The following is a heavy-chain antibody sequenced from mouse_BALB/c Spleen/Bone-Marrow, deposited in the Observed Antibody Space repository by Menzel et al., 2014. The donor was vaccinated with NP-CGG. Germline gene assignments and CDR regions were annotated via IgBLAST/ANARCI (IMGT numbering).Heavy chain of an antibody. Sequence: LQQPGSELVRPGASVKLSCKASGYTFTSYWMHWVKQRHGQGLEWIGNINPGGGTTNYDEKFKSKGTLTVDTSSSTAYMHLSSLTSEDSAVYYCTRGYYYGSNFVRFAYWGQGTLVTVSA. CDR1: GYTFTSYW. J-gene: IGHJ3*01. CDR2: INPGGGTT. CDR3: TRGYYYGSNFVRFAY. V-gene: IGHV1S22*01. D-gene: IGHD1-1*01.